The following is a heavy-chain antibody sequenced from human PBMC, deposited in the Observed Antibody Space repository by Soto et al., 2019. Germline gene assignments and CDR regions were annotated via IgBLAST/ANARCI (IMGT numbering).Heavy chain of an antibody. J-gene: IGHJ5*02. CDR1: GGTFSTYT. CDR3: AGDPDSDYNYGHSSSYP. Sequence: QVQLVQSGAEVKKPGSSVKVSCKASGGTFSTYTITWVRQAPGQGLEWMGRIIPIIGRINYAQKFQGRVIMSEDKSTGTAYMQMTGMRSDDTAVYYCAGDPDSDYNYGHSSSYPWGQGTPVTVSS. D-gene: IGHD5-18*01. V-gene: IGHV1-69*08. CDR2: IIPIIGRI.